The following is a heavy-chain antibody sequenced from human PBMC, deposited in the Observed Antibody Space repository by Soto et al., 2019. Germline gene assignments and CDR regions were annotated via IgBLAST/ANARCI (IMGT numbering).Heavy chain of an antibody. CDR1: GFSFSDYG. Sequence: QVHLVESGGGVVQPGTSLRLSCAASGFSFSDYGMHWVRQAPGKGLEWLTIIWFDASHEYYADSVKGRFTISRDNSNNTLHLKLNSLTADDTAVYFCARDQGRATADGPLGNGLAVWGQGTAVTVSS. CDR2: IWFDASHE. CDR3: ARDQGRATADGPLGNGLAV. V-gene: IGHV3-33*01. J-gene: IGHJ6*02. D-gene: IGHD6-13*01.